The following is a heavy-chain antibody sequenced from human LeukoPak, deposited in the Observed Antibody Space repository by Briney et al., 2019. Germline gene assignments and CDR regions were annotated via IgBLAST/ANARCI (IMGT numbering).Heavy chain of an antibody. CDR3: MRSVGSTNWYAY. CDR2: INPHSGGT. V-gene: IGHV1-2*02. CDR1: GYTFSDYY. Sequence: ASVKVSCKASGYTFSDYYIHWVRQAPGQGLEWMGWINPHSGGTNSAQKFQGRVTMTRDTSISTAYMELNNLRSDDAAVYYRMRSVGSTNWYAYWGQGTRVIVSS. D-gene: IGHD2-15*01. J-gene: IGHJ5*01.